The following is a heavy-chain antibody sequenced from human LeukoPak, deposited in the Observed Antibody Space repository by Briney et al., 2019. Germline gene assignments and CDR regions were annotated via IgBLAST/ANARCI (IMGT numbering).Heavy chain of an antibody. J-gene: IGHJ4*02. CDR2: IIPIFGTA. Sequence: ASVKVSCKASGYTFTGYYMHWVRQSPGQGLEWMGGIIPIFGTANYAQKFQGRVTITADKSTSTAYMELSSLRSEDTAVYYCARDNDSRDPPHFDYWGQGTLVTVSS. V-gene: IGHV1-69*06. CDR1: GYTFTGYY. CDR3: ARDNDSRDPPHFDY. D-gene: IGHD3-16*01.